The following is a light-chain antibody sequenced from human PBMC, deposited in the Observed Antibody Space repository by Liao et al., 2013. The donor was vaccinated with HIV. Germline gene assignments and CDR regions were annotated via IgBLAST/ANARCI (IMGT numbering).Light chain of an antibody. CDR2: YDS. V-gene: IGLV3-21*01. J-gene: IGLJ1*01. Sequence: SYELTQPPSVSVAPGKTARITCGGNNIGSKSVHWYQQKPGQAPVLVIYYDSKRPSGIPERFSGSNSGNTATLTISGTQAMDEADYYCQAWDSSTYVFGTGTRVTVL. CDR3: QAWDSSTYV. CDR1: NIGSKS.